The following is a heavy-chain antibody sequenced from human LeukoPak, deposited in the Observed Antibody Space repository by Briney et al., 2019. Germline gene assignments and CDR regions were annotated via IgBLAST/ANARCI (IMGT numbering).Heavy chain of an antibody. Sequence: ASVKVSCTASGYTFTSYYMHWVRQAPGQGLEWMGIINPSGGSTSYAQKFQGRVTMTRDTSTSTVYMELSSLRSEDTAVYYCARDGSAAAGNLHYYYGMDVWGQGTTVTVSS. CDR2: INPSGGST. V-gene: IGHV1-46*01. D-gene: IGHD6-13*01. CDR1: GYTFTSYY. CDR3: ARDGSAAAGNLHYYYGMDV. J-gene: IGHJ6*02.